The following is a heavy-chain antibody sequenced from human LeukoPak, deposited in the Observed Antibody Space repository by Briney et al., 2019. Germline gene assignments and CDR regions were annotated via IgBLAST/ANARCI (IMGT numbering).Heavy chain of an antibody. CDR2: IYTSGGT. D-gene: IGHD3-10*01. CDR3: ARNIGGRYLGSGSSSNPPDYYYMDV. Sequence: SETLSLTCTVSGGSISSFYWSWIRQPPGKGLEWIGYIYTSGGTNYSPSLKSRVTMSVDTSKNRFSLRLTSVTAADTAVYYCARNIGGRYLGSGSSSNPPDYYYMDVWGKGTTVTVSS. CDR1: GGSISSFY. J-gene: IGHJ6*03. V-gene: IGHV4-4*09.